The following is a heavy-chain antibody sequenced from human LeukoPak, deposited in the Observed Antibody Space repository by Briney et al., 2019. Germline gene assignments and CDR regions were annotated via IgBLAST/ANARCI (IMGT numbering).Heavy chain of an antibody. Sequence: GASVKVSCKASGYTFTGYYMHWVRQAPGQGLEWMGRINPNSGGTNYAQKLQGRVTMTRDTSISTAYMELNRLRSDDTAVYYCARDGPEYSSGWYVDYWGQGTLVTVSS. CDR3: ARDGPEYSSGWYVDY. CDR2: INPNSGGT. D-gene: IGHD6-19*01. J-gene: IGHJ4*02. CDR1: GYTFTGYY. V-gene: IGHV1-2*06.